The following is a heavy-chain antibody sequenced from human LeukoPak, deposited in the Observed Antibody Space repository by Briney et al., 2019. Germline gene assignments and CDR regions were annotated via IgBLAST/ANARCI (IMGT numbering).Heavy chain of an antibody. Sequence: GGSLGLSCAASGFTFSSYGMHWVRQAPGKGLEWVAFIRYDGSNKYYADSVKGRFTISRDNSKNSLYLQMHSLRAEDTALYHCAKGDRNGWYFDYWGLGTLVTVSS. J-gene: IGHJ4*02. CDR3: AKGDRNGWYFDY. CDR2: IRYDGSNK. V-gene: IGHV3-30*02. CDR1: GFTFSSYG. D-gene: IGHD6-19*01.